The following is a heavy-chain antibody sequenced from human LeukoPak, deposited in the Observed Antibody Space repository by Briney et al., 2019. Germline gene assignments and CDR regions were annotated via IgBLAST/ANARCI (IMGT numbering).Heavy chain of an antibody. J-gene: IGHJ6*02. CDR3: ARGFGEDDHYYHAMDV. CDR2: IKHDGRDK. Sequence: GGSLRLSCVAPGFTFSNYWMTWVRQAPGKGLEWVASIKHDGRDKYYVDSVKGRVTISRDNARNSLFLHMNSLRAEDSAVYYCARGFGEDDHYYHAMDVWGRGTTVTVSS. V-gene: IGHV3-7*01. CDR1: GFTFSNYW. D-gene: IGHD3-10*01.